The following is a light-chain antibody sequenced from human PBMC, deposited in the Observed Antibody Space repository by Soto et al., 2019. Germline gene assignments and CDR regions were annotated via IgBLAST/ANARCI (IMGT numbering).Light chain of an antibody. CDR1: SSDVGGYNY. CDR3: CSYAGSYTNYV. V-gene: IGLV2-11*01. J-gene: IGLJ1*01. Sequence: QSALTQPRSVSGSHGQSVTISCTGTSSDVGGYNYVSWYQQHPGKAPKLMIYDVSKRPSGVPDRFSGSKSGNTASLTISGLQAEDEADYYCCSYAGSYTNYVFGTGTKLTVL. CDR2: DVS.